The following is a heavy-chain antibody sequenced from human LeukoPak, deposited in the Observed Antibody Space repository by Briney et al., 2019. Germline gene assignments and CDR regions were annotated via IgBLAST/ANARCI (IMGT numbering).Heavy chain of an antibody. CDR1: GFTFSDHY. CDR3: ARTLTAYCSGGSCYSYYFDY. D-gene: IGHD2-15*01. Sequence: GGSLRLSCAASGFTFSDHYMDWVRQAPGKGLEWVGRTRNKANSYTTEYAASVKGRFTISRDDSKNSLYLQMNSLKTEDTAVYYCARTLTAYCSGGSCYSYYFDYWGQGTLVTVSS. CDR2: TRNKANSYTT. J-gene: IGHJ4*02. V-gene: IGHV3-72*01.